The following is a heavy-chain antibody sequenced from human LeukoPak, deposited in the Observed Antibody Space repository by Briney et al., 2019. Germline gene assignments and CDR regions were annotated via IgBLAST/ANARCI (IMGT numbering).Heavy chain of an antibody. CDR1: GFTFSSYG. D-gene: IGHD6-13*01. J-gene: IGHJ4*02. Sequence: GGSLRLSCAASGFTFSSYGMHWVRQAPGKGLEWVAGISYDGSNKYYADSVKGRFTISRDNSKNTLYLQMNSLRAEDTAAYYCAKGRAAAGFYYFDYWGQGTLVTVSS. CDR2: ISYDGSNK. V-gene: IGHV3-30*18. CDR3: AKGRAAAGFYYFDY.